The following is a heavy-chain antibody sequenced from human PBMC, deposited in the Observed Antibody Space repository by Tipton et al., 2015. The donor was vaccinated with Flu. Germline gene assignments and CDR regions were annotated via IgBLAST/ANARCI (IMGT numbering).Heavy chain of an antibody. CDR3: ARRTYDS. CDR2: INPNSGGT. V-gene: IGHV1-2*02. J-gene: IGHJ4*02. Sequence: QSGPEVKKPGASLKVSCKASGYTFSDYYVHWVRQAPGQGLEWMGWINPNSGGTKYGKKFQGRVTMTGDTSITTVYMETSRLTFDDTAVYYCARRTYDSWGQGTLVTVSP. CDR1: GYTFSDYY. D-gene: IGHD1/OR15-1a*01.